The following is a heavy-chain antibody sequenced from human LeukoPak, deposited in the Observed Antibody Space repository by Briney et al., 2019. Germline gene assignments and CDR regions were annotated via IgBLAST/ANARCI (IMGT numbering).Heavy chain of an antibody. CDR3: AKVSWRSGSLDDY. J-gene: IGHJ4*02. Sequence: GGFLRLSCAASGFAFSSYDMSWVRQAPGKGLEWVSAISGNGDRTYYADTVKGRFTISSDNSKSTLYLQMNSLRAEDTAVYYCAKVSWRSGSLDDYWGQGTLVTVSS. V-gene: IGHV3-23*01. D-gene: IGHD3-10*01. CDR2: ISGNGDRT. CDR1: GFAFSSYD.